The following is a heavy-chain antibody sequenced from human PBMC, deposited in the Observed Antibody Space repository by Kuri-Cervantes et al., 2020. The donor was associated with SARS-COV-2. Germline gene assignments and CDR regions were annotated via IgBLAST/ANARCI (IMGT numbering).Heavy chain of an antibody. CDR2: INHSGST. CDR3: ARGWYPVGATILYYFDY. Sequence: GSLRLSCSVSGGSPTRSSYYWGWIRQPPGKGLEWIGEINHSGSTNYNPSLKSRVTISVDTSKNQFSLKLSSVTAADTAVYYCARGWYPVGATILYYFDYWGQGTLVTVSS. D-gene: IGHD1-26*01. J-gene: IGHJ4*02. CDR1: GGSPTRSSYY. V-gene: IGHV4-39*07.